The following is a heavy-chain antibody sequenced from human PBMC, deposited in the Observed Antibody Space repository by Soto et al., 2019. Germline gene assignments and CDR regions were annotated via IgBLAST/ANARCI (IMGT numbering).Heavy chain of an antibody. Sequence: KELEWIGYIYYSGSTNYNPSLKSRVTISVDTSKTQFSLTLSSVTAADTSVYYCARIPYYSRSVYGLAYYWGQGNLVTVSS. V-gene: IGHV4-59*01. CDR3: ARIPYYSRSVYGLAYY. J-gene: IGHJ4*02. D-gene: IGHD6-13*01. CDR2: IYYSGST.